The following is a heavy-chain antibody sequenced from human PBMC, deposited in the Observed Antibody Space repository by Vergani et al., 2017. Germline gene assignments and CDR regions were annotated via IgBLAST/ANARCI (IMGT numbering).Heavy chain of an antibody. D-gene: IGHD6-19*01. V-gene: IGHV5-10-1*01. J-gene: IGHJ6*02. CDR3: ARQVAVAGKWWGPYYSYGMDV. Sequence: EVQLVQPGAEVKKPGESLRISCKGSGYSFTSYWISWVRQMPGKGLEWMGRIDPSDSYTNYSPSFQGHVTISADKSISTAYLQWSSLKASDTAMYYCARQVAVAGKWWGPYYSYGMDVWGQGTTVTVSS. CDR1: GYSFTSYW. CDR2: IDPSDSYT.